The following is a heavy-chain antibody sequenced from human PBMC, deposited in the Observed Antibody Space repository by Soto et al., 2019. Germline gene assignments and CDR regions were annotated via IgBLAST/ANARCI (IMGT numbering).Heavy chain of an antibody. J-gene: IGHJ4*02. CDR2: ISYDGSNK. D-gene: IGHD6-13*01. Sequence: GGSLRLSCAASGFTFSSYGMHWVRQAPGKGLEWVAVISYDGSNKYYADSVKGRFTISRDNSKNTLYLQMNSLRAEDTAVYYCAKDFGSSWLYYFDYWGQGTLVTVSS. V-gene: IGHV3-30*18. CDR3: AKDFGSSWLYYFDY. CDR1: GFTFSSYG.